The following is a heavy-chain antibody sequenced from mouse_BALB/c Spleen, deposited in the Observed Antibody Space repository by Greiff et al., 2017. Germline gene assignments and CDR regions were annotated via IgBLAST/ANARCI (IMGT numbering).Heavy chain of an antibody. CDR1: GYTFTSYW. V-gene: IGHV1-69*02. J-gene: IGHJ2*01. Sequence: QVQLQQSGAELVRPGASVKLSCKASGYTFTSYWINWVKQRPGQGLEWIGNIYPSDSYTNYNQKFKDKATLTVDKSSSTAYMQLSSPTSEDSAVYYCTRRDYFDYWGQGTTLTVSS. CDR2: IYPSDSYT. CDR3: TRRDYFDY.